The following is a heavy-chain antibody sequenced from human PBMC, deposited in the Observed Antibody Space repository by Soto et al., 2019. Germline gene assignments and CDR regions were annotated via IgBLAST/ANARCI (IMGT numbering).Heavy chain of an antibody. Sequence: PSETLSLSCAVCGGSFSGYYWSWIRQPPGKGLEWIGEINHSGSTNYNPSLKSRVTISVDTSKNQFSLKLSSVTAADTAVYYCARERDAMVRGVNKDNYYFDYWGQGALVTVSS. V-gene: IGHV4-34*01. CDR3: ARERDAMVRGVNKDNYYFDY. D-gene: IGHD3-10*01. CDR1: GGSFSGYY. J-gene: IGHJ4*02. CDR2: INHSGST.